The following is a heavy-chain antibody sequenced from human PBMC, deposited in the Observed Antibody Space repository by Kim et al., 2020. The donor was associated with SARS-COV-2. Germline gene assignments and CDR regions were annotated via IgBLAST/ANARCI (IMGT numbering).Heavy chain of an antibody. J-gene: IGHJ4*02. V-gene: IGHV4-39*07. D-gene: IGHD4-17*01. Sequence: YYIPSLKSRVTISVDTSKNQFSLKLSSVTAADTAVYYCARQTTVTTPFDYWGQGTLVTVSS. CDR3: ARQTTVTTPFDY.